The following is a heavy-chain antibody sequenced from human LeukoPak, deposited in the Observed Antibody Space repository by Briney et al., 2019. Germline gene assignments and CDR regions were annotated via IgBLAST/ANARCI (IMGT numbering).Heavy chain of an antibody. Sequence: ASVKVSCKASGYTFTGYYMHWVRQAPGQGLEWMGWINPNHGDTNYAQKFQDRVSMTRDTSISTAYMHLSRLRSADTAVYYCARSPHILTGENFGYWGQGTLLTASS. CDR2: INPNHGDT. CDR1: GYTFTGYY. D-gene: IGHD3-9*01. CDR3: ARSPHILTGENFGY. V-gene: IGHV1-2*02. J-gene: IGHJ4*02.